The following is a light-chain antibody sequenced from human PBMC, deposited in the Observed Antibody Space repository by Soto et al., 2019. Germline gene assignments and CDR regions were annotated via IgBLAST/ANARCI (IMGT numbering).Light chain of an antibody. V-gene: IGKV1-5*03. CDR3: QHYNSYWT. Sequence: DIQMTQTPSTLSASVGDRVTMTCRASQSISSWLAWYQQKPGKAPKLLIYKASSLESGVPSRFSGSGSGTEFTLTISSLQPDDFATYYCQHYNSYWTFGQGTKVEIK. CDR1: QSISSW. CDR2: KAS. J-gene: IGKJ1*01.